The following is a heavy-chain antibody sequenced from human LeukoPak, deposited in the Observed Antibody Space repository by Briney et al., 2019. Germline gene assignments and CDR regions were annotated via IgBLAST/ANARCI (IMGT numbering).Heavy chain of an antibody. CDR3: ARDGTYSDYDYYFDY. D-gene: IGHD5-12*01. CDR2: INPSGGST. J-gene: IGHJ4*02. Sequence: ASVKASCKASGYTFPSYYLHWVRQAPGQGLEWMGVINPSGGSTTYAQKFQGRVTMTRDTSTTTVYMELSSLRSEDTAVYYCARDGTYSDYDYYFDYRGQGTLVTVSS. V-gene: IGHV1-46*01. CDR1: GYTFPSYY.